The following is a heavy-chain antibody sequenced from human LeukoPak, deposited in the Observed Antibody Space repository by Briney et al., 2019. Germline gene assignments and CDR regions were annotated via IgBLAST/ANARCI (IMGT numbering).Heavy chain of an antibody. J-gene: IGHJ3*02. V-gene: IGHV4-34*01. CDR2: INHSGST. Sequence: SETLSLTCAVYGGSFSGYYWSWIRQPPGKGLEWIGEINHSGSTNYNPSLKSRVTISVDTSKNQFSLKLSSVTAADTAVYYCARGVRYYDFWSGYYQDAFDIWGQGTMVTVSS. CDR1: GGSFSGYY. D-gene: IGHD3-3*01. CDR3: ARGVRYYDFWSGYYQDAFDI.